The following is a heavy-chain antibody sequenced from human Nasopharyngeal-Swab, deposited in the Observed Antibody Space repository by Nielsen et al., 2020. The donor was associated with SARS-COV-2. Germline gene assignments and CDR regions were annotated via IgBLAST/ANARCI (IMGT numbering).Heavy chain of an antibody. CDR2: ISAYNGNT. Sequence: ASVKVSCKASGYTFTSYGISWVRQAPGQGLEWMGWISAYNGNTNCAQKLQGRVTMTTDTSTSTAYMELRSLRSDDTAVYYCARRSSRDYYDSSGYEDYWGQGTLVTVSS. CDR1: GYTFTSYG. D-gene: IGHD3-22*01. V-gene: IGHV1-18*01. J-gene: IGHJ4*02. CDR3: ARRSSRDYYDSSGYEDY.